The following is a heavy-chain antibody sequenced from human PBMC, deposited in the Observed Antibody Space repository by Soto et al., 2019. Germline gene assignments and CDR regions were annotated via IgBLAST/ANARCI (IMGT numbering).Heavy chain of an antibody. CDR1: GGSISSGGYS. CDR3: ARVGEMVRGLIITRGLNY. V-gene: IGHV4-30-2*01. J-gene: IGHJ4*02. Sequence: SETLSLTCTVSGGSISSGGYSWSWIRQPPGKGLEWIGYIYHSGSTYYNPSLKSRVTISVDRSKNQFSLKLSSVTAADTAVYYCARVGEMVRGLIITRGLNYWGQGTLVTV. D-gene: IGHD3-10*01. CDR2: IYHSGST.